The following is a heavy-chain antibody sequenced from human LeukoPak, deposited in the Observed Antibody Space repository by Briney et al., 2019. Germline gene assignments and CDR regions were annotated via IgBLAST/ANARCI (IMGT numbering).Heavy chain of an antibody. CDR2: IYYSGST. J-gene: IGHJ3*02. CDR1: GGSISSYY. Sequence: PSETLSLTCTVSGGSISSYYWSWIRQPPGKGLEWIGYIYYSGSTNYNPSLKSRVTISVDTSKNQFSLKLSSVTAADTAVYYCGRVYEYSSSDDAFDIWGQGTMVTVSS. CDR3: GRVYEYSSSDDAFDI. V-gene: IGHV4-59*01. D-gene: IGHD6-6*01.